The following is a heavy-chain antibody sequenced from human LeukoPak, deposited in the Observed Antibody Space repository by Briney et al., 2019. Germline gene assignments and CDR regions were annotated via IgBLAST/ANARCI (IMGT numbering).Heavy chain of an antibody. CDR3: ARAGGWGYSSSSGYYFDY. CDR1: GFTFSSYS. CDR2: ISSSSSYI. V-gene: IGHV3-21*01. J-gene: IGHJ4*02. D-gene: IGHD6-6*01. Sequence: GALRLSCAASGFTFSSYSMNWVRQAPGKGLEWVSSISSSSSYIYYADSVKGRFTISRDNAKNSLYLQMNSLRAEDTAVYYCARAGGWGYSSSSGYYFDYWGQGTLVTVSS.